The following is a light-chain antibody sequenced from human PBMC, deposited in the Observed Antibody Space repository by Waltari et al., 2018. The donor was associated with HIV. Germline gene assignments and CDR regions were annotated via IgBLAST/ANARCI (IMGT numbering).Light chain of an antibody. Sequence: DIQMTQYPRLMSAFVGARVTITCRASQGISTWLAWYQQKPGKVPQLLIHGASSLHSGVPSRFNGSGSGTQFSLTISSLQSEDFATYYCQQTNGFLLTFGGGTTVE. CDR2: GAS. J-gene: IGKJ4*01. V-gene: IGKV1-12*01. CDR1: QGISTW. CDR3: QQTNGFLLT.